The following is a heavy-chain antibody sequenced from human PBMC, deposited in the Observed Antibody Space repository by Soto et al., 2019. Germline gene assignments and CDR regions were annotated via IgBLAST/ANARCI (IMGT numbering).Heavy chain of an antibody. CDR2: ISSSSSTI. J-gene: IGHJ6*02. Sequence: QPGGSLRLSCAASGFTFSSYSMNWVRQAPGKGLEWVSYISSSSSTIYYADSVKGRFTISRDNAKNSLYLQMNSLRDEDTAVYYCARGGFPHIVVVPAAIGDYYGMDVWGQGTTVTVSS. CDR3: ARGGFPHIVVVPAAIGDYYGMDV. CDR1: GFTFSSYS. D-gene: IGHD2-2*02. V-gene: IGHV3-48*02.